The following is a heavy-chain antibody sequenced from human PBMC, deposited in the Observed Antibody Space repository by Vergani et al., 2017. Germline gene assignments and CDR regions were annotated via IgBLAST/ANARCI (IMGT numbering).Heavy chain of an antibody. Sequence: EVQLLESGGGLVQPGGSLRLSCAASGFTFSSYAMSWVRQAPGKGLEWVANIKQDGSNKYYADSVKGRFTISRDNSKNTLYLQMNSLRAEDTAVYYCARGGSSSPYYYYYMDVWGKGTTVTVSS. J-gene: IGHJ6*03. V-gene: IGHV3-7*01. D-gene: IGHD6-6*01. CDR2: IKQDGSNK. CDR3: ARGGSSSPYYYYYMDV. CDR1: GFTFSSYA.